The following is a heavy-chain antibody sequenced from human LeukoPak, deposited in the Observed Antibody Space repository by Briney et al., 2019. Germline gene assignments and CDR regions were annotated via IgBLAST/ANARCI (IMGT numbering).Heavy chain of an antibody. CDR1: GGSFSGYY. Sequence: SETLSLTCAVYGGSFSGYYWSWIRQPPGKGLEWIGYIFYSGSTNYNPSLTSRVTISVDTSKNQFSLKLSSVTAADTAVYYCARHRKFHFDYWGQGTLVTVSS. CDR3: ARHRKFHFDY. V-gene: IGHV4-59*08. CDR2: IFYSGST. J-gene: IGHJ4*02. D-gene: IGHD2-21*01.